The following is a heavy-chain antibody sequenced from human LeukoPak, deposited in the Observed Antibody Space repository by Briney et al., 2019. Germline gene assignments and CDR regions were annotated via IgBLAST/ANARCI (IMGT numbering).Heavy chain of an antibody. D-gene: IGHD6-13*01. CDR1: GGSISSYY. V-gene: IGHV4-59*01. J-gene: IGHJ4*02. CDR2: IYCSGST. CDR3: ARAAGPLAAPDF. Sequence: PSETLSLTCTVSGGSISSYYWSWIRQPPGKGLEWIGYIYCSGSTNHNPSLKSRVTISVDTSKNQFSLKLSSVTAADTAVYYCARAAGPLAAPDFWGQGTPVTVSS.